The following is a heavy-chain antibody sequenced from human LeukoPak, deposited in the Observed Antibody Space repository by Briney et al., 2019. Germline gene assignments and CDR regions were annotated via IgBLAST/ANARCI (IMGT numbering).Heavy chain of an antibody. V-gene: IGHV4-61*02. CDR2: VYPSGTT. Sequence: SETLSLTCTVSGGSISRGVYYWSWIRQPAGKGLEWIGRVYPSGTTNYDPSLKSRVTISVDTSKNQFSLKLSSVTAADTAIYYCARLYSSASIGVHYFDCWGQGTLVTVSS. CDR3: ARLYSSASIGVHYFDC. D-gene: IGHD6-6*01. CDR1: GGSISRGVYY. J-gene: IGHJ4*02.